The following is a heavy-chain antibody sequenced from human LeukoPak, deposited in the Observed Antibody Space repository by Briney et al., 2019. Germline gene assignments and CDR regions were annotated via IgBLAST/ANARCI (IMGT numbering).Heavy chain of an antibody. D-gene: IGHD2-2*01. CDR1: GFTFSNYA. V-gene: IGHV3-23*01. J-gene: IGHJ5*02. CDR3: AKDRCGTSCQLNSFDP. CDR2: ISGSARST. Sequence: GGSLRLSCAASGFTFSNYAMSWVRQAPGKGLEWVSSISGSARSTNYTDSVKGRFPVSRENSKNTLYLQMNRLRAEDTAVYYCAKDRCGTSCQLNSFDPWGQGTLVTVSS.